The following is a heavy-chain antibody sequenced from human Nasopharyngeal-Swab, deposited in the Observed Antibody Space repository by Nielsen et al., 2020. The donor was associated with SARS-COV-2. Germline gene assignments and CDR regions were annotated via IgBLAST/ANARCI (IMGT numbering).Heavy chain of an antibody. CDR2: INTNTGNP. Sequence: ASVKVSCQASGYTFTSYAMNWVRQAPRQGLEWMGFINTNTGNPTYAQGFTGRLVFALDTSVSTAFLQISSLEAADTGVYYCARGVGITGWFDYWGQGTLVTVSS. D-gene: IGHD1-20*01. CDR3: ARGVGITGWFDY. CDR1: GYTFTSYA. V-gene: IGHV7-4-1*02. J-gene: IGHJ4*02.